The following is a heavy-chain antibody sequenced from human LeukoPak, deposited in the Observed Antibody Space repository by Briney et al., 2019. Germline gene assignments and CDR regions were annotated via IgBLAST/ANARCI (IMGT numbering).Heavy chain of an antibody. CDR2: IYSGGST. Sequence: PGGSLRLSCAASGFTVSSNYMSWVRQAPGKGLEWVSVIYSGGSTYYADSVKGRFTISRDNSKNTLYLQVNSLRAEDTAVYYCARDCRLNCARQPGFDSWGQGTLVTVSS. CDR1: GFTVSSNY. J-gene: IGHJ5*01. V-gene: IGHV3-53*01. D-gene: IGHD1-1*01. CDR3: ARDCRLNCARQPGFDS.